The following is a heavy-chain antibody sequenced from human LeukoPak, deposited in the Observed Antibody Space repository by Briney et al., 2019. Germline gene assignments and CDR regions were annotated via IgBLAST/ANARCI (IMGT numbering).Heavy chain of an antibody. Sequence: GGSLRLSCATSGFTFSGYWMHWVRQAPGKGLVWVSLIYGDGGTAYYADSVEGRFTISRDNAKNTLYLQMDSLRVDDTAVYYCVRDGRGTKPLDYWGRGTLVTVSS. CDR2: IYGDGGTA. D-gene: IGHD1-26*01. J-gene: IGHJ4*02. V-gene: IGHV3-74*01. CDR3: VRDGRGTKPLDY. CDR1: GFTFSGYW.